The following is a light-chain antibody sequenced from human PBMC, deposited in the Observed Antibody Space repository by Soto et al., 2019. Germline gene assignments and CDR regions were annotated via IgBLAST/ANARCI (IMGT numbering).Light chain of an antibody. CDR3: NSYTSTTTWV. CDR1: SSDAGSYNY. V-gene: IGLV2-14*01. Sequence: QSVLTRPASVSWAPGQSITISCTGTSSDAGSYNYVSWYQQHPGKAPKLMIYEVSNRPSGVSNRFSGSKSGNTASLTISGLQAEDEADYYCNSYTSTTTWVLGTGTKVTVL. J-gene: IGLJ1*01. CDR2: EVS.